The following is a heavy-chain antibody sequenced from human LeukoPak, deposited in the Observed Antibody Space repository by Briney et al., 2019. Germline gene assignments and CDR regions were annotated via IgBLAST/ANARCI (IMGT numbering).Heavy chain of an antibody. CDR3: ARSQLGRRYFDY. CDR2: INPNSGGT. J-gene: IGHJ4*02. CDR1: GYTFTGYY. D-gene: IGHD6-13*01. V-gene: IGHV1-2*02. Sequence: ASVKVSCKASGYTFTGYYMHWVRQAPGQGLEWMGWINPNSGGTNYAQKFQGRVTMTRDTSISTAYMELSRLRSDDTAVYYCARSQLGRRYFDYWGQGTLVTVSS.